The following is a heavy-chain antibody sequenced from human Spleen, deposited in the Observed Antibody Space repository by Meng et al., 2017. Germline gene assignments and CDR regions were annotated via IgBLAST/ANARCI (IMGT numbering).Heavy chain of an antibody. V-gene: IGHV4-61*02. CDR2: IYSGGST. CDR1: GGSISSDVYY. Sequence: SETLSLTCTVSGGSISSDVYYWSWIRQPAGKGLEWIGRIYSGGSTGYNPSLKSRVTISLDTSKNQFSLKVSSVTAADTAVYYCARECRGGSCEGAPWFDPWGQGTLVTVSS. J-gene: IGHJ5*02. D-gene: IGHD2-15*01. CDR3: ARECRGGSCEGAPWFDP.